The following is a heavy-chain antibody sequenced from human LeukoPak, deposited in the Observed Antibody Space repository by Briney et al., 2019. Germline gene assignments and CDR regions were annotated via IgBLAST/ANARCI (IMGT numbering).Heavy chain of an antibody. V-gene: IGHV3-30*03. CDR1: RFIFSSYG. J-gene: IGHJ4*02. CDR2: ISYDGSNK. D-gene: IGHD6-19*01. Sequence: GGSLRLSCAASRFIFSSYGMHWVRQAPGKGLEWVAVISYDGSNKYYADSVKGRFTISRDNAKNSLYLQMNSLRAEDTAIYYCARDLGSYSSGWYMGFDYWGQGTLVTVSS. CDR3: ARDLGSYSSGWYMGFDY.